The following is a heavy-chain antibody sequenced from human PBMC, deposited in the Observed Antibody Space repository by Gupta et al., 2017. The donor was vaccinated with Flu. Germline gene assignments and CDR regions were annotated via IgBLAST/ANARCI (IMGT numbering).Heavy chain of an antibody. CDR1: GFTFSSYS. J-gene: IGHJ4*02. CDR3: ARGPRSSGSYCAY. V-gene: IGHV3-21*01. CDR2: ISSSSSYI. D-gene: IGHD1-26*01. Sequence: EVQLVESGGGLVKPGGSLRLSCAASGFTFSSYSMNWVRQAPGKGLEWVSSISSSSSYIYYADSVKGRFTISRDNAKNSLYLQMNSLRAXDTAVYYCARGPRSSGSYCAYWGQGTLVTVSS.